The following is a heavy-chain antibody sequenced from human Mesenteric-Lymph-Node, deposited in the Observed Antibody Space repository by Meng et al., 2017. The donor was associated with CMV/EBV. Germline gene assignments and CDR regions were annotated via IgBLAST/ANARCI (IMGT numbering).Heavy chain of an antibody. Sequence: GGSLRLSCAASGFTFSSYAMHWVRQAPGKGLEWVAVNSYDGSNKYYSESVKGRFTISRDNSKNTLYLQMNSLRVEDTALYYCVRDRDRTYYYGMDVWGQGTTVTVSS. D-gene: IGHD3-22*01. CDR1: GFTFSSYA. J-gene: IGHJ6*02. CDR2: NSYDGSNK. V-gene: IGHV3-30*04. CDR3: VRDRDRTYYYGMDV.